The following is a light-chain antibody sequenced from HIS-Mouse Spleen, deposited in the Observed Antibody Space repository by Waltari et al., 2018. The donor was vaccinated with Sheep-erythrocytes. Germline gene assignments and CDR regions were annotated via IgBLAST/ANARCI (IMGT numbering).Light chain of an antibody. CDR3: CSYAGSYNHV. Sequence: QSALTQPRSVSGSPGQSVTISCTGTSSDVGGCNYVPWYQQPPGKAPKPMIYDVSKRPSGVPDRFSGSKSGNTASLTISGLQAEDEADYYCCSYAGSYNHVFATGTKVTVL. J-gene: IGLJ1*01. CDR2: DVS. CDR1: SSDVGGCNY. V-gene: IGLV2-11*01.